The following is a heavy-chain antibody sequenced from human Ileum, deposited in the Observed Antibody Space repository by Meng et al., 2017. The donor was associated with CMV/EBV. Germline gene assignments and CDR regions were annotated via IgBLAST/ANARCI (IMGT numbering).Heavy chain of an antibody. J-gene: IGHJ4*02. CDR3: ARGHYDSF. Sequence: QVQLGESGGDLVEPGGSLRLSCAASGFTFSDHYVDWVRQAPGKGPEWVSFISRDNTYTNYADSVKGRFAISRDNAKNLLFLQMNSLRVEDTALYYCARGHYDSFWGRGTLVTVSS. D-gene: IGHD3-22*01. V-gene: IGHV3-11*06. CDR2: ISRDNTYT. CDR1: GFTFSDHY.